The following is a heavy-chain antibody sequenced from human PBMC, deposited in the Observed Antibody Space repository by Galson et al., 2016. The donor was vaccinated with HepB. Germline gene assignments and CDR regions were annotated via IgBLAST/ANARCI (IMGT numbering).Heavy chain of an antibody. J-gene: IGHJ4*02. D-gene: IGHD1-7*01. V-gene: IGHV1-18*01. Sequence: SVKVSCKASGYTFTINGISWVRQAPGQGLEWMGWISAYSGNTNYAQKLQGRVTMTTDTPTSTAYMELRSLRSDDTAVYYCARGRNYAFDYWGQGTLVTVSS. CDR2: ISAYSGNT. CDR3: ARGRNYAFDY. CDR1: GYTFTING.